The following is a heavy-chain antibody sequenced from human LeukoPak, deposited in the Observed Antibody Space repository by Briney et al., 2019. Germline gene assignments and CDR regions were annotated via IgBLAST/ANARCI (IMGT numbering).Heavy chain of an antibody. J-gene: IGHJ6*02. D-gene: IGHD4-17*01. CDR1: GFTFSSYS. V-gene: IGHV3-21*01. CDR3: ARDYFRRLRYDDYYYYYGMDV. CDR2: ISSSSSYI. Sequence: GGSLRLSCAASGFTFSSYSMNWVRQAPGKGLEWVSSISSSSSYIYYADSVKGRFTISRDNAKNSLYLQMNSLRAEDTAVYYCARDYFRRLRYDDYYYYYGMDVWGQGTTVTVSS.